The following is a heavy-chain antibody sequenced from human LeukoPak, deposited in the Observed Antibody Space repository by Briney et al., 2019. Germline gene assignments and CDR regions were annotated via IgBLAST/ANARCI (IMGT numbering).Heavy chain of an antibody. J-gene: IGHJ4*02. CDR1: GGSMSSTSYY. V-gene: IGHV4-39*07. Sequence: PSETLSLTCTVSGGSMSSTSYYWGWIRQPPGKGLEWIGSIYYSGSTYYSPSLKSRVTISVDTSKNQFSLKLNSVTAADTAVYYCTRESSGYDPNDYWGQGTLVTVSS. D-gene: IGHD5-12*01. CDR3: TRESSGYDPNDY. CDR2: IYYSGST.